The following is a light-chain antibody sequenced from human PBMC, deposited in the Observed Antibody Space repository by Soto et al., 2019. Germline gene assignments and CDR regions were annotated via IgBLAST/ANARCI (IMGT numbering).Light chain of an antibody. V-gene: IGKV3-11*01. J-gene: IGKJ2*01. CDR3: QQRSNWPAT. CDR2: DAS. Sequence: EIVLTQSPATLSLSPGERATLSCRASQSVSSYLAWYQQNPGQAPRLLIYDASNRATGIPARFSGSGSGTDFTLTIRSLEPEDFAVYYCQQRSNWPATFGQGTKVDIK. CDR1: QSVSSY.